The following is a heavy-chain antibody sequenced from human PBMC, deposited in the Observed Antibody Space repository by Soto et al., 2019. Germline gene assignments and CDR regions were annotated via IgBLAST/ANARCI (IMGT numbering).Heavy chain of an antibody. D-gene: IGHD3-22*01. CDR1: GFTFTSFY. CDR2: MHPYGGST. V-gene: IGHV1-46*01. Sequence: ASVKVSCKASGFTFTSFYMHWVRQAPGQWPEWMGIMHPYGGSTGYAQKFQGRVTLTRDTSTRTDYMELSSLRSDDTAVYYCAILYYYDSGDYYSNYQYYGMDVWGQGTTVTVSS. J-gene: IGHJ6*02. CDR3: AILYYYDSGDYYSNYQYYGMDV.